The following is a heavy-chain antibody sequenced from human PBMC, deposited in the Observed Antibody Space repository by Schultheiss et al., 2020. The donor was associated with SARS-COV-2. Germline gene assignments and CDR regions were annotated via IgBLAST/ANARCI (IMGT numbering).Heavy chain of an antibody. Sequence: SETLSLTCAVSGGSISSTNWWSWVRQPPGKGLEWIGEIYHSGSTYYNPSLKSRVTISVDTSKNQFSLKLSSVTAADTAVYYCARVGGTTVPSYYFDYWGQGTLVTVSS. CDR1: GGSISSTNW. CDR2: IYHSGST. J-gene: IGHJ4*02. CDR3: ARVGGTTVPSYYFDY. V-gene: IGHV4-4*02. D-gene: IGHD4-17*01.